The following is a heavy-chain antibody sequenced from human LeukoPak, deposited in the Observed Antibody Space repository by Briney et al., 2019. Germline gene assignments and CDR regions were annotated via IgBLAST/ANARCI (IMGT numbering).Heavy chain of an antibody. V-gene: IGHV1-46*01. CDR2: INPSGGST. CDR3: ARAGGYCSGGRCYNWFDP. Sequence: ASVKVSCKASGYTFTTSYMHWVRQAPGQGLEWMGIINPSGGSTTYAQKLQGRVTMTRDTSTSTVYMELSSLRSEDTAVYYCARAGGYCSGGRCYNWFDPWGQGTLVIVSS. CDR1: GYTFTTSY. D-gene: IGHD2-15*01. J-gene: IGHJ5*02.